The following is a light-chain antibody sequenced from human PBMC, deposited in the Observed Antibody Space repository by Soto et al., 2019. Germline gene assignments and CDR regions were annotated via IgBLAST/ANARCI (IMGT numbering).Light chain of an antibody. J-gene: IGKJ1*01. CDR3: QQYGSSPLWT. CDR1: QSVSSSY. V-gene: IGKV3-20*01. Sequence: EIVLTQSPCPLSLSPXXIXXXXSXXXQSVSSSYLAWYQQKPGQAPRLLIYGASSRATGIPDRFSGSGSGTDFTLTISRLEPEDFAVYYCQQYGSSPLWTFGQGTKVDIK. CDR2: GAS.